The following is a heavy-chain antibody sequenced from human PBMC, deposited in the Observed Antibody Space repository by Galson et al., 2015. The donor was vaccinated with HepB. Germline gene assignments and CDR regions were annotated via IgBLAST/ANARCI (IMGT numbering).Heavy chain of an antibody. Sequence: SVKVSCKASGYTFTSYGISWVRQAPGQGLEWMGGIIPIFGTANYAQKFQGRVTITADESTSTAYMELSSLRSEDTAVYYCARVNIVVVPAAPSYYYYMDVWGKGTTVTVSS. J-gene: IGHJ6*03. V-gene: IGHV1-69*13. D-gene: IGHD2-2*01. CDR1: GYTFTSYG. CDR3: ARVNIVVVPAAPSYYYYMDV. CDR2: IIPIFGTA.